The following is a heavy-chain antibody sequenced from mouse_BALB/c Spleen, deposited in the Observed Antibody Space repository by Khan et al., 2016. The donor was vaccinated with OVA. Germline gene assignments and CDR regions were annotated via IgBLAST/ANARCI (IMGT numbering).Heavy chain of an antibody. V-gene: IGHV5-9-3*01. J-gene: IGHJ4*01. CDR3: ARHIRNYGYDAYYYAMDY. CDR1: GFTFSNYA. CDR2: ISNGGSYT. Sequence: EVELVESGGGLVRPGGSLKLSCAAPGFTFSNYAMSWVRQTPEKRLEWVATISNGGSYTFYPDSMKGRFTISRDTAKNTLYLQMSSLRSEDTAMYYCARHIRNYGYDAYYYAMDYWGQGTSVTVSS. D-gene: IGHD2-2*01.